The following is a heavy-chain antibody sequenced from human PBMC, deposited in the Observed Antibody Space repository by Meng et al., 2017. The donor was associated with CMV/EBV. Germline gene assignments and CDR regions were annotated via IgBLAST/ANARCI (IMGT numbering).Heavy chain of an antibody. D-gene: IGHD3-10*01. Sequence: KLSCAASGFTFSGSAMHWVRQASGKGLEWVGRNRSKANSYATAYAASVKGRFTISRDDSKNTAYLQMNSLKTEDTAVYYCTRTPGDYWGQGTLVTVSS. CDR2: NRSKANSYAT. V-gene: IGHV3-73*01. CDR1: GFTFSGSA. J-gene: IGHJ4*02. CDR3: TRTPGDY.